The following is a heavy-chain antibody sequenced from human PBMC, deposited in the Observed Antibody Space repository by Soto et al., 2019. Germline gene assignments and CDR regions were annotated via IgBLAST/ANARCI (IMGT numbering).Heavy chain of an antibody. CDR1: GGTFSSYA. V-gene: IGHV1-69*13. Sequence: SVKVSCKASGGTFSSYAISWVRQAPGQGLEWMGGIIPIFGTANYAQKFQGRVTITADESTSTAYKELSSLRSEDTAVYYCARGARRFGELLFPLYYYYGMDVWGQGTTVTVS. CDR3: ARGARRFGELLFPLYYYYGMDV. CDR2: IIPIFGTA. J-gene: IGHJ6*02. D-gene: IGHD3-10*01.